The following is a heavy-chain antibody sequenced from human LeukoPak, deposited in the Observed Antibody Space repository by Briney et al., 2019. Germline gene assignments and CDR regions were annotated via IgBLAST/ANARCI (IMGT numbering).Heavy chain of an antibody. Sequence: SVKVSCKASGGTFSSYAISWVRQAPGQGLEWMGGIIPIFDTANYAQKFQGRVTITTDESTSTAYMELSSLRSEDTAVYYCAIQVRGYCSSTSCQDRNWFDPWGQGTLVTVSS. V-gene: IGHV1-69*05. CDR3: AIQVRGYCSSTSCQDRNWFDP. CDR2: IIPIFDTA. CDR1: GGTFSSYA. J-gene: IGHJ5*02. D-gene: IGHD2-2*01.